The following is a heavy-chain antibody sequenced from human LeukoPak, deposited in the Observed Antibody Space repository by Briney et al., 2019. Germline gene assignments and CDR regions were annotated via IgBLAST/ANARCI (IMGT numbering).Heavy chain of an antibody. Sequence: GGSLRLSCAASGFTFSSCAMSWVRQAPGKGLEWVSAISGSGGSTYYADSVKGRFTISRDNSKNTLFLQMNSLRAEDTAVYYCARGYCSSSSCREFDYWGQGTLVTVSS. CDR1: GFTFSSCA. V-gene: IGHV3-23*01. J-gene: IGHJ4*02. CDR2: ISGSGGST. CDR3: ARGYCSSSSCREFDY. D-gene: IGHD2-2*01.